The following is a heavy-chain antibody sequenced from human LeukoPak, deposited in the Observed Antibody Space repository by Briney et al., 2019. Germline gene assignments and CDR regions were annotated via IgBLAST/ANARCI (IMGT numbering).Heavy chain of an antibody. J-gene: IGHJ5*02. CDR1: GGTFSSYA. CDR3: ARDPGAPYGYYSWFDP. D-gene: IGHD4-17*01. V-gene: IGHV1-69*01. Sequence: GSSVKVSCKASGGTFSSYAISWVRQAPGQGLEWMGGIIPIFGTASYAQKFQGRVTITADESTSTAYMELSSLRSEDTAVYYCARDPGAPYGYYSWFDPWGQGTLVTVSS. CDR2: IIPIFGTA.